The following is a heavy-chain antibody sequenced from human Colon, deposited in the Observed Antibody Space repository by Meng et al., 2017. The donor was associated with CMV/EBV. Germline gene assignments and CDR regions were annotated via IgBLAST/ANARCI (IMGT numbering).Heavy chain of an antibody. D-gene: IGHD1-14*01. CDR1: GFNFSDYY. CDR3: ARGGEMNHDY. V-gene: IGHV3-11*01. J-gene: IGHJ4*02. Sequence: GSLRLSCAASGFNFSDYYMSRIRQAPGKGLDWISYITNSGITTYYADSVRDRFTISRDNAKNSLYLQMNSLRADDTAVYYCARGGEMNHDYWGQGTLVTVSS. CDR2: ITNSGITT.